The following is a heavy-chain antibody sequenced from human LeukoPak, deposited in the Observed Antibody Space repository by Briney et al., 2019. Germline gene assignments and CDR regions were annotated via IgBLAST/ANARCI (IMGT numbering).Heavy chain of an antibody. Sequence: SETLSLTCAVYGGSFIDYYRNWIRQPPGKGLEWIGEINHSGSTNYNPSLKSRVTISVDTSKNQFSLKLNSVTAADTAVYYCARLVWWEGYFDLWGRGTLVTVSS. J-gene: IGHJ2*01. CDR1: GGSFIDYY. D-gene: IGHD2-8*02. CDR2: INHSGST. CDR3: ARLVWWEGYFDL. V-gene: IGHV4-34*01.